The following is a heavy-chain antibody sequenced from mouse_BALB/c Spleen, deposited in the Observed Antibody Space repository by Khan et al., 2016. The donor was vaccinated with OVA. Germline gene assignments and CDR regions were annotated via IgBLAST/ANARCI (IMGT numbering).Heavy chain of an antibody. V-gene: IGHV3-2*02. J-gene: IGHJ2*01. D-gene: IGHD1-2*01. Sequence: EVELVESGPGLVKPSQSLSLTCTVTGYSITSGYGWNWIRQFPGNKLEWMGYISYSGSTNYNPSLKSRISITRDTSKNQFFLQLKSVTTEDTATYYCARTARIKYWGQGTTLTVSS. CDR3: ARTARIKY. CDR1: GYSITSGYG. CDR2: ISYSGST.